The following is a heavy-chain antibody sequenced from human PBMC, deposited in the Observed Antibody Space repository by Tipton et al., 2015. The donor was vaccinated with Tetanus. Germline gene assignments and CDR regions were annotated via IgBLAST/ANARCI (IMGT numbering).Heavy chain of an antibody. D-gene: IGHD6-19*01. V-gene: IGHV3-23*01. Sequence: SLRLSCAASGFTFDVYTMHWVRQAPGKGLEWVSSISDSGGTTYYAGSVKGRFTLSRDNSKYTLFLHMDPLRAEDTAVYYCAKEVDVSSGWRNFDYWGQGTLVTVSS. CDR3: AKEVDVSSGWRNFDY. CDR1: GFTFDVYT. CDR2: ISDSGGTT. J-gene: IGHJ4*02.